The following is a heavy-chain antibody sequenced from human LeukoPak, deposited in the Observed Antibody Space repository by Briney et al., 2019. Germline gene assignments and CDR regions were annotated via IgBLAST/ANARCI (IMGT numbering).Heavy chain of an antibody. J-gene: IGHJ3*02. Sequence: SETLSLTCTVSGGSISSYYWSWIRQPPGKGLEWIGYIYYSGSTNYDPSLKSRVTISVDTSKNQFSLKLSSVTAADTAVYYCARRRGSGSYFKGHAFDIWGQGTMVTVSS. CDR1: GGSISSYY. CDR2: IYYSGST. D-gene: IGHD3-10*01. CDR3: ARRRGSGSYFKGHAFDI. V-gene: IGHV4-59*12.